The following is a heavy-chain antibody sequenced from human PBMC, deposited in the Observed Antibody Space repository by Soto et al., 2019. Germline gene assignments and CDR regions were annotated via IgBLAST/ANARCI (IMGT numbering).Heavy chain of an antibody. CDR2: IIPIIDTT. CDR3: VRVRDGHNSYYFDH. Sequence: QVELVQSGAEVKKPGSSVKVSCKASGVTFSSYAINWVRQAPGQGLEWIGGIIPIIDTTNYAQKFQGRVKVTADESTRTTYMELSSLRSEDTAVYYCVRVRDGHNSYYFDHCGPGTPGAVSS. CDR1: GVTFSSYA. V-gene: IGHV1-69*01. J-gene: IGHJ4*02.